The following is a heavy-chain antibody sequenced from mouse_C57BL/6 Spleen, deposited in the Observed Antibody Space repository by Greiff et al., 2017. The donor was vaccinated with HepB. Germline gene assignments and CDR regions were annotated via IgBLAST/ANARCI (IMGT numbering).Heavy chain of an antibody. V-gene: IGHV1-55*01. D-gene: IGHD2-3*01. Sequence: QVQLQQPGAELVKPGDSVKMSCKASGYTFTSYWITWVKQRPGQGLEWIGDIYPGSGSTNYNEKFKSKATLTVDTSSSTAVMQLSSLTSEDSSVYFCASEGYIYFYYWGQGTTRTVSS. CDR1: GYTFTSYW. CDR2: IYPGSGST. CDR3: ASEGYIYFYY. J-gene: IGHJ2*01.